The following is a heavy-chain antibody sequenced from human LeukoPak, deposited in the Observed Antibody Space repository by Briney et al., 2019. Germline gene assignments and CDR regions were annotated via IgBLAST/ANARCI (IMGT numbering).Heavy chain of an antibody. Sequence: PGGSLRLSCAASGFTFSSYAMSWVRQAPGKGLEWVSAIRGSGGSTYYADSVKGRFSISRDNSKNTLYLLMNSLRAEDTAVYYCAKSRGSERGAFDIWGQGTMVTVSS. D-gene: IGHD1-1*01. V-gene: IGHV3-23*01. CDR3: AKSRGSERGAFDI. J-gene: IGHJ3*02. CDR2: IRGSGGST. CDR1: GFTFSSYA.